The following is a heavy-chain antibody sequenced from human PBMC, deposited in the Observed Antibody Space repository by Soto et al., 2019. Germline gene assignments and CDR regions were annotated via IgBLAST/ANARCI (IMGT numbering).Heavy chain of an antibody. J-gene: IGHJ4*02. D-gene: IGHD3-22*01. CDR3: ARGDSSGYYEDS. V-gene: IGHV4-34*01. CDR2: IYHSGST. CDR1: GGSFSGYY. Sequence: QVQLQQWGAGLLKPSETLSLTCAVYGGSFSGYYWSWIRQPPGKGLEWIGEIYHSGSTNYNPSLRSRVTKSLDKSKNQFSLRLSSVTAADTAVYYCARGDSSGYYEDSWGQGTLVTVSS.